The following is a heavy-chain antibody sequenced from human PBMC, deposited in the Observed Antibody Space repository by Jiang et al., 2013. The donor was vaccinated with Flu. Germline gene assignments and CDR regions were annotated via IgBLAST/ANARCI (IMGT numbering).Heavy chain of an antibody. V-gene: IGHV4-39*01. D-gene: IGHD6-19*01. CDR3: ATSPVAAPPPAAFDI. Sequence: SLKSRVTISLETSRNQFSLKLTSVTAADTALYYCATSPVAAPPPAAFDIWGQGTMVTVSS. J-gene: IGHJ3*02.